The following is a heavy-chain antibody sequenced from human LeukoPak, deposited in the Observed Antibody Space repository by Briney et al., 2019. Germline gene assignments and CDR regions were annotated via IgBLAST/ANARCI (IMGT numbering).Heavy chain of an antibody. CDR1: GVSISSCY. CDR3: ARDPGSCSGGSCSFYWYFDL. J-gene: IGHJ2*01. V-gene: IGHV4-59*01. D-gene: IGHD2-15*01. CDR2: NSYRGTT. Sequence: SETLSLTCTVSGVSISSCYWSWIRQSPGKALECLAYNSYRGTTKYNPSPKGRVTISMDTPKNQVSLNLNSVTAADTAFYYCARDPGSCSGGSCSFYWYFDLWGRGTLVSVSS.